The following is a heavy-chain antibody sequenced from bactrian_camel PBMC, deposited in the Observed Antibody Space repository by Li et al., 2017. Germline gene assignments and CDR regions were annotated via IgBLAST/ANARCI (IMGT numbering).Heavy chain of an antibody. V-gene: IGHV3S1*01. CDR3: AAPLKYSDYDPIWRFPFGY. CDR2: IYTGGGST. J-gene: IGHJ6*01. D-gene: IGHD4*01. CDR1: GFTFSSYF. Sequence: HVQLVESGGGLVQPGGSLRLSCVASGFTFSSYFMIWVRQAPGKGLEWVSSIYTGGGSTYYADSVKGRFTISPDNAKNTLYLQMNSLKPEDTAVYYCAAPLKYSDYDPIWRFPFGYWGQGTQVTVS.